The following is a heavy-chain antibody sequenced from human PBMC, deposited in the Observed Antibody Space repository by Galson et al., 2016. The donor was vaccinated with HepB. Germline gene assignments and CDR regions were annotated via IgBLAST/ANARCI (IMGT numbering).Heavy chain of an antibody. J-gene: IGHJ4*02. Sequence: CAISGDSVSSDSAAWNWIRQSPSRGLEWLGRTFYRSKWYIEYAPSVRSRLSISPDKSKNLFSLNLSSVTAADTAVYYCAREFRRAVRGVIPPHGDFDYWGQGTLVTVSS. CDR1: GDSVSSDSAA. CDR3: AREFRRAVRGVIPPHGDFDY. V-gene: IGHV6-1*01. CDR2: TFYRSKWYI. D-gene: IGHD3-10*01.